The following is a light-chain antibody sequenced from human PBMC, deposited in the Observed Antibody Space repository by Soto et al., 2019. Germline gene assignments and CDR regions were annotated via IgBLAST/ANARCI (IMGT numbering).Light chain of an antibody. Sequence: QAVVTQEPSLTVSPGGTVTLTCGSSTGAVTNGHYPYWFQQKPGQAPRTLIYDTTNRHSWTPARFSGSLLGGKAALTLSGATPEDDAPYHCLLSYNGPYVFGTGTKVTVL. CDR2: DTT. CDR1: TGAVTNGHY. CDR3: LLSYNGPYV. V-gene: IGLV7-46*01. J-gene: IGLJ1*01.